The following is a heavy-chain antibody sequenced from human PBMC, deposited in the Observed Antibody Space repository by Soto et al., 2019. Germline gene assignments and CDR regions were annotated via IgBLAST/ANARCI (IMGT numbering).Heavy chain of an antibody. D-gene: IGHD3-3*01. CDR3: ARGGYDFWSGYYNYFDY. Sequence: SETLSLTCTVSGGSISSGGYYWSWIRQHPGKGLEWIGHIYYSGSTYYNPSLKSRVTISVDTSKNQFSLKLSSVTAADTAVYYCARGGYDFWSGYYNYFDYWGQGTLVTVSS. V-gene: IGHV4-31*02. CDR2: IYYSGST. CDR1: GGSISSGGYY. J-gene: IGHJ4*02.